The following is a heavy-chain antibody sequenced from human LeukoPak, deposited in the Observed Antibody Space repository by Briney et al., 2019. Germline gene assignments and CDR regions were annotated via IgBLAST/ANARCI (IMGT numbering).Heavy chain of an antibody. CDR3: AREGHSGDYFDY. CDR2: IKRDGGEK. V-gene: IGHV3-7*05. Sequence: VGFLRLSCVVSGFTFSSYWMSWVRQAPGKGLEWVANIKRDGGEKYYVDSVKGRFTISRNSAKKSLYLQMNSLRAEDTAVYYCAREGHSGDYFDYRGQGTLVTVSS. CDR1: GFTFSSYW. J-gene: IGHJ4*02. D-gene: IGHD2-21*01.